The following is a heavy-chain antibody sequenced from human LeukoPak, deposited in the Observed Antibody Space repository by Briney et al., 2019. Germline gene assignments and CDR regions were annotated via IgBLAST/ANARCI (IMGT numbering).Heavy chain of an antibody. J-gene: IGHJ4*02. Sequence: PSETLSLTCTVSGGSISSYFWTWIRQPAGKGLEWIGRIYPSGNTNYNPSLKSRVSMSVDTSKNQFSLNLTSVTAADTAVYYCAREGTVARGLDYWGQGTLVTVSS. V-gene: IGHV4-4*07. CDR1: GGSISSYF. D-gene: IGHD4-17*01. CDR2: IYPSGNT. CDR3: AREGTVARGLDY.